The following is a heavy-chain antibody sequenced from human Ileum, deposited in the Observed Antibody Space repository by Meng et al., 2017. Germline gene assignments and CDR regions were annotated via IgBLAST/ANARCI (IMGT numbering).Heavy chain of an antibody. J-gene: IGHJ4*02. Sequence: VNLRQSGPGPVKPAQTLSLTCAISGDSVSRNSAAWNWIRQSPSRGLEWLGRTYYRSKWFNEYAVSVKSRITINPDTSENQFSLQLNSVTPEDAAVYYCARGGGSYYHFDYWGQGTLVTVSS. V-gene: IGHV6-1*01. CDR2: TYYRSKWFN. CDR1: GDSVSRNSAA. CDR3: ARGGGSYYHFDY. D-gene: IGHD1-26*01.